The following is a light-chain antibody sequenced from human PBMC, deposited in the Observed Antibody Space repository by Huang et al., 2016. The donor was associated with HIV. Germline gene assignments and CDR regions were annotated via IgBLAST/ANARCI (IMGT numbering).Light chain of an antibody. J-gene: IGKJ3*01. CDR2: GTS. CDR1: QSVLHSSNKKNS. Sequence: DIVMTQSPDFLAVSLGERATINCKSSQSVLHSSNKKNSLAWYQQKPGQPPKLLIYGTSTRESGVPDRFSGSGSGTDFTLTISSLQAEDVAVYFCQQYYSIPFTFGPGTKVEIK. CDR3: QQYYSIPFT. V-gene: IGKV4-1*01.